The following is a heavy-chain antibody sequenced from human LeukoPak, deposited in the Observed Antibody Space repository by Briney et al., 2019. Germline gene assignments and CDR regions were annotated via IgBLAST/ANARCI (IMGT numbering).Heavy chain of an antibody. CDR3: AKDRSIGTYYTFDH. V-gene: IGHV3-23*01. J-gene: IGHJ4*02. CDR1: GFTFTNYA. Sequence: PGGSLRLSCAASGFTFTNYAMTWVRQAPGKGPEWVSSISASGVMTYYADSVKGRFTVSRDNSKNSLYLQMSSLTAADTAVYYCAKDRSIGTYYTFDHWGQGTLVTVSS. CDR2: ISASGVMT. D-gene: IGHD1-26*01.